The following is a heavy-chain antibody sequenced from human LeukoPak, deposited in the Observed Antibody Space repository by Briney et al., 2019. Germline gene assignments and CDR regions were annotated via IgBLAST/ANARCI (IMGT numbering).Heavy chain of an antibody. V-gene: IGHV4-38-2*02. CDR3: ARDAEYSSSSEVWFDP. D-gene: IGHD6-6*01. J-gene: IGHJ5*02. Sequence: SETLSLTCAVSGYSISSASYWGWIRQPPGKGLEWIGNIYHSGSPYYNPSLKSRVTISVDTSKNQFSLKLSSVTAADTAVYYCARDAEYSSSSEVWFDPWGQGTLVTVSS. CDR2: IYHSGSP. CDR1: GYSISSASY.